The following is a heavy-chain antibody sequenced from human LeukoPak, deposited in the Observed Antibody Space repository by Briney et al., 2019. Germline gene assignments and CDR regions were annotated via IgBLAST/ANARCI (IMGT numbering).Heavy chain of an antibody. Sequence: SETLSLTCTVSGGSISSSSYYWGWIRQPPGKGLEWIGSIYYSGSTYYNPSLKSRVTISVDTSKNQFSLKLSSVNAADTAVYYCARITGTYLINAFDIWGQGTMVTVSS. CDR2: IYYSGST. D-gene: IGHD1-7*01. J-gene: IGHJ3*02. CDR3: ARITGTYLINAFDI. V-gene: IGHV4-39*07. CDR1: GGSISSSSYY.